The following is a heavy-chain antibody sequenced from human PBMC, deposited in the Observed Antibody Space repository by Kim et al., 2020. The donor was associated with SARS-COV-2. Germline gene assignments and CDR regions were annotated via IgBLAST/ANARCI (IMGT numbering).Heavy chain of an antibody. V-gene: IGHV4-34*01. Sequence: SRVTISVDTSKNQFSLKLSSVTAADTAVYYCARGRGSGSYYPYYYYGMDVWGQGTTVTVSS. J-gene: IGHJ6*02. CDR3: ARGRGSGSYYPYYYYGMDV. D-gene: IGHD3-10*01.